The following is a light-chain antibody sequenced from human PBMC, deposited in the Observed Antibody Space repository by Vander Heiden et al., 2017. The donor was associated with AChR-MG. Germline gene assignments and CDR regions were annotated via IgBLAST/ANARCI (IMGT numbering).Light chain of an antibody. V-gene: IGKV3-11*01. J-gene: IGKJ2*01. CDR3: QQRSSWPYT. CDR1: QSVNNF. CDR2: DAS. Sequence: ENVLTQSPATLSLSPGERATLSCRASQSVNNFLVWYQQKPGQAPRLLIYDASNRATGIPARFSGSGSGTDYTLTISSLEPEDFAVYYCQQRSSWPYTFGQGTKLEIK.